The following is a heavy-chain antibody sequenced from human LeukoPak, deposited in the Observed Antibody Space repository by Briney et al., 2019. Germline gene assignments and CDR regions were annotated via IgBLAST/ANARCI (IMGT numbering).Heavy chain of an antibody. J-gene: IGHJ4*02. CDR2: ISYDGSNK. CDR1: GFTFSSYG. CDR3: AKGDSYGREDFDY. D-gene: IGHD5-18*01. V-gene: IGHV3-30*18. Sequence: GGSLRLSCAASGFTFSSYGMHWVRQAPGKGLEWVAVISYDGSNKYYADSVKGRFTISRDNSKNTLYLQMNSLRAEDTAVYYCAKGDSYGREDFDYWGQGTLVTVSS.